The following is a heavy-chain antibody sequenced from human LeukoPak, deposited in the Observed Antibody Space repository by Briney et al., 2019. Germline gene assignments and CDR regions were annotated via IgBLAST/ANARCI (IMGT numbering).Heavy chain of an antibody. Sequence: GGSLRLSCAASGFTFSDFYMTWVRQAPGKGLEWPSYISSGSRYTLYADSVKGRFTVSRDDAQNSLYLQMDSLRDEDTAVYYCARDFGRGELVGATLYYYYYGMDVWGQGTTVTVSS. J-gene: IGHJ6*02. D-gene: IGHD1-26*01. V-gene: IGHV3-11*06. CDR2: ISSGSRYT. CDR3: ARDFGRGELVGATLYYYYYGMDV. CDR1: GFTFSDFY.